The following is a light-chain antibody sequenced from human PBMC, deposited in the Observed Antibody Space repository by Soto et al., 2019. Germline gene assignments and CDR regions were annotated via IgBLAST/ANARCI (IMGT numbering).Light chain of an antibody. CDR1: QSFTSTS. V-gene: IGKV3-20*01. CDR2: GAS. J-gene: IGKJ1*01. CDR3: QQYDSSPRT. Sequence: EIVLTQSPCTLSLSPGERATLSCRASQSFTSTSLAWYQQKPGQAPRLLISGASGRAAGIPDRFSGSGSGTDFTLTISRLESEDLAVYYCQQYDSSPRTFGQGTKVDIK.